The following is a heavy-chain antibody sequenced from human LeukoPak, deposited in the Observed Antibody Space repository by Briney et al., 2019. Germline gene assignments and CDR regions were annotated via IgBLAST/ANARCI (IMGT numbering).Heavy chain of an antibody. V-gene: IGHV1-2*02. CDR2: INPNSGVT. J-gene: IGHJ4*02. D-gene: IGHD2-2*01. CDR3: ARVGVEGASCYDY. Sequence: ASVKVSCKASGYTFTSYSIHWVRQAPGQGLEGMGWINPNSGVTNYAQKFQGRVTMTRDTSISTAYMELSRLRSDDTAVYYCARVGVEGASCYDYWGQGTLVTVSS. CDR1: GYTFTSYS.